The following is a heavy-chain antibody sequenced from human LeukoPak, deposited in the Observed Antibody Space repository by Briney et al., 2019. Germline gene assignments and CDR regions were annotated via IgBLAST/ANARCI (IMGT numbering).Heavy chain of an antibody. CDR1: GYSISSGYY. D-gene: IGHD2-2*01. CDR2: IYHSGTT. CDR3: ARDRNGQLSSR. Sequence: SETLSLTCTVSGYSISSGYYWGWIRQPPGKGLEWIGSIYHSGTTYYNPSLKSRVIISVDTSKNQFSLKVNSVSAADTAVYYCARDRNGQLSSRWGQGTLVTVSS. J-gene: IGHJ4*02. V-gene: IGHV4-38-2*02.